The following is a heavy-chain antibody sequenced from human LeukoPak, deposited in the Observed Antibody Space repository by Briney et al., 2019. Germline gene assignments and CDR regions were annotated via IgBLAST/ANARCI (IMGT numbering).Heavy chain of an antibody. Sequence: TGGSLRLSCAASGFSFSSYGMSWVRQAPGKGLEWASAISPSGGSTYYADSVKGRFTISRDNSKNTLYLQMNSLRAEDTAVYYCARGYYDILTGYRTFDYWGQGTLVTVSS. J-gene: IGHJ4*02. V-gene: IGHV3-23*01. CDR2: ISPSGGST. CDR3: ARGYYDILTGYRTFDY. D-gene: IGHD3-9*01. CDR1: GFSFSSYG.